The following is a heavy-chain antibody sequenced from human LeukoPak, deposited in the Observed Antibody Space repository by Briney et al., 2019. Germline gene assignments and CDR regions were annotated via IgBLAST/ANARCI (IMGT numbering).Heavy chain of an antibody. V-gene: IGHV4-34*01. CDR2: INHSGST. CDR3: ARGRVRYYYGSGSSFDY. J-gene: IGHJ4*02. CDR1: GGSFSGYY. D-gene: IGHD3-10*01. Sequence: LSETLSLTXAVYGGSFSGYYWSWIRQPPGKGLEWIGEINHSGSTNYNPSLKSRVTISVDTSKNQFSLKLSSVTAADTAVYYCARGRVRYYYGSGSSFDYWGQGTLVTVSS.